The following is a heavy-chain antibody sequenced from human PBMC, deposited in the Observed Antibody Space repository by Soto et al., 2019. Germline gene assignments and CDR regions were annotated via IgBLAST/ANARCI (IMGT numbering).Heavy chain of an antibody. J-gene: IGHJ4*02. Sequence: VQLEQSGAEVKRAGSSVKVSCKASGDTFNFYSINWVRQAPGVGLEWLGRVNPILSLSNYAQRFQGRVTMTADKSTSTAYMILNSLKSEDTAIYYCATSYGSGYLAFDYWGQGALVTVSS. V-gene: IGHV1-69*02. CDR1: GDTFNFYS. D-gene: IGHD3-10*01. CDR2: VNPILSLS. CDR3: ATSYGSGYLAFDY.